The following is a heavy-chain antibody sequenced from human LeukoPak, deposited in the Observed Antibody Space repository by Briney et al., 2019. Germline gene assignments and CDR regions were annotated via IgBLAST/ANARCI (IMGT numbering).Heavy chain of an antibody. V-gene: IGHV3-23*01. J-gene: IGHJ3*02. D-gene: IGHD3-22*01. CDR2: ISGSGGST. Sequence: GGSLRLSCAASGFTFSSYGMSWVRQAPGKGLESVSSISGSGGSTYYADSVKGRFTISRDNSKNTLYLQMNSLRVEDTAVYYCARGLFLSGYLDAFDIWGQGTVVTVSS. CDR1: GFTFSSYG. CDR3: ARGLFLSGYLDAFDI.